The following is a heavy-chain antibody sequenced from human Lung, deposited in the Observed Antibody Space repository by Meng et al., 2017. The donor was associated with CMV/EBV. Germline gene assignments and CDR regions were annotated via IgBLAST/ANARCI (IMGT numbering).Heavy chain of an antibody. Sequence: SDTLSLICTVSGGPSSSSSYFWGWIRQPPGKGLEWIGSIYHNGITHYNPSLKSRVSISVDTSKDQFSLRLTSVTAADTAVYYCAREGLVFGGNINWFDPWGQGTLVTVSS. J-gene: IGHJ5*02. D-gene: IGHD4-23*01. CDR1: GGPSSSSSYF. CDR2: IYHNGIT. V-gene: IGHV4-39*07. CDR3: AREGLVFGGNINWFDP.